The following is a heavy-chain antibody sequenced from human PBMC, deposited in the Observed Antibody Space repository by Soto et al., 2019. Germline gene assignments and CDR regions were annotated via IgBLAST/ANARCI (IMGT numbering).Heavy chain of an antibody. CDR1: GFSLSTTGVG. V-gene: IGHV2-5*02. D-gene: IGHD2-21*02. Sequence: QITLKESGPTLVKPTQTLTLTCTFSGFSLSTTGVGVGWIRQPPGKALEWLALIYWDDDKRYNPSLNSRLTITKHTSKNQVVLAMTNMDPVDTATYYCVQSRCGGDCLQSYSSHSYYGLDVWGQGTTVTVSS. CDR3: VQSRCGGDCLQSYSSHSYYGLDV. CDR2: IYWDDDK. J-gene: IGHJ6*02.